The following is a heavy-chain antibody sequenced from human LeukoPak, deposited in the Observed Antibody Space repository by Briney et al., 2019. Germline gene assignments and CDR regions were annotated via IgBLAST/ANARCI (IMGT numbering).Heavy chain of an antibody. CDR3: ARDSAACRGCAFDL. Sequence: GGSLRLSCAASGFTFTTYYMSWVRQAPGKGLEWVANINQDGGEKNYVDSVKGCFTISRDNAKNSLFLQMNSLRAEDTAVYYCARDSAACRGCAFDLWGQGTVVTLSS. J-gene: IGHJ3*01. D-gene: IGHD3-10*01. V-gene: IGHV3-7*01. CDR1: GFTFTTYY. CDR2: INQDGGEK.